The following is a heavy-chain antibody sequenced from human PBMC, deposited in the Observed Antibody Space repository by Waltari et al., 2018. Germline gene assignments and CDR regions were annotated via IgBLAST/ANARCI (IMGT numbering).Heavy chain of an antibody. V-gene: IGHV1-46*03. D-gene: IGHD2-2*01. J-gene: IGHJ3*01. Sequence: GQGVGGMGKINPRGGRTSYAKKFQGRVTMTRDTSTSTVYMELSSLRSEDTAVYYCARLGYDRTYWGQGTMVTVSS. CDR2: INPRGGRT. CDR3: ARLGYDRTY.